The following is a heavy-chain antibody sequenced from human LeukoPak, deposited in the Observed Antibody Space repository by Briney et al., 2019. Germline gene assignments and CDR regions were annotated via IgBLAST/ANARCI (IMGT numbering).Heavy chain of an antibody. J-gene: IGHJ4*02. CDR3: AKWGPRGLFDY. CDR1: GFTFSSYA. V-gene: IGHV3-23*01. CDR2: ISGSGGST. D-gene: IGHD3-10*01. Sequence: GGSLRLSCAASGFTFSSYAMSWVRQVPGKGLEWVSGISGSGGSTYYADSVKGRFTISRDSSKNTLYLQMNSLRAEDTAVYYCAKWGPRGLFDYWGQGTLVTVSS.